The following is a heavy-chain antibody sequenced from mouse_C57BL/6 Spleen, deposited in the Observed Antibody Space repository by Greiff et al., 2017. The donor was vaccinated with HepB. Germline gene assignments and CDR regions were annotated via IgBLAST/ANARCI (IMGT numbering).Heavy chain of an antibody. J-gene: IGHJ3*01. CDR1: GYAFSSSW. CDR3: ARGITTASFAY. Sequence: VQLQQSGPELVKPGASVKISCKASGYAFSSSWMNWVKQRPGKGLEWIGRIYPGDGDTNYNGKFKGKATLTADKSSSTAYMQLSSLTSEDSAVYCCARGITTASFAYWGQGTLVTVSA. V-gene: IGHV1-82*01. D-gene: IGHD1-1*01. CDR2: IYPGDGDT.